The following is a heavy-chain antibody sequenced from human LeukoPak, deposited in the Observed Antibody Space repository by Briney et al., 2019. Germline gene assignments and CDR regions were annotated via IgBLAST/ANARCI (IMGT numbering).Heavy chain of an antibody. CDR3: TGDVVVVAATESYYYYMDV. D-gene: IGHD2-15*01. J-gene: IGHJ6*03. CDR1: GFTFSGSA. Sequence: PGGSLRLSCAASGFTFSGSAMHWVRQASGKGLEWVGRIRSKADSYATAYAASVKGRFTISRDDSKNTAYLQMNSLKTEDTAVYYCTGDVVVVAATESYYYYMDVWGKGTTVTVSS. V-gene: IGHV3-73*01. CDR2: IRSKADSYAT.